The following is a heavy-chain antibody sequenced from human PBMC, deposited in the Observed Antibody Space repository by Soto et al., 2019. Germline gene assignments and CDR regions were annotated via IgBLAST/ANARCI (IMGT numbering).Heavy chain of an antibody. J-gene: IGHJ3*01. V-gene: IGHV4-59*01. CDR3: ASSTQYHFDSSGFPTGPHFALDV. CDR1: VGSISSYY. Sequence: SDTLSLTCTVPVGSISSYYWSWIRQPPGKGLEWIGYIFYSGKIDYNPSLKSRVTMSVDMSKNQISLKLTSVSAADTAVYYCASSTQYHFDSSGFPTGPHFALDVWGRGKMVTVSS. CDR2: IFYSGKI. D-gene: IGHD3-22*01.